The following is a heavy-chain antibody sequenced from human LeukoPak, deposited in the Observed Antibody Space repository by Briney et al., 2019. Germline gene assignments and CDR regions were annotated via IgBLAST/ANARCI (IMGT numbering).Heavy chain of an antibody. CDR1: GYTFTSIG. Sequence: ASVKVSCKASGYTFTSIGISWVRQAPGQGLEWMGWISLYNGNTKFAQKLQGRVTMTTDTSTSTAYMELRNLRSDDTAVYFCATSYYYDSSGYPFDYWGQGTLVTVSS. V-gene: IGHV1-18*01. CDR3: ATSYYYDSSGYPFDY. J-gene: IGHJ4*02. D-gene: IGHD3-22*01. CDR2: ISLYNGNT.